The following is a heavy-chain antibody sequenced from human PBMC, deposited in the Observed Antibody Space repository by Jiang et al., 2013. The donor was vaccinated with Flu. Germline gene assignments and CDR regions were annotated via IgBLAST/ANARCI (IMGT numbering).Heavy chain of an antibody. Sequence: GSGLVKPSQTLSLTCTVSGGSISSGGYYWSWIRQHPGKGLEWIGYIYYSGSTYYNPSLKSRVTISVDTSKNQFSLKLSSVTAADTAVYYCAREGMATIRAFDYWGQGTLVTVSS. D-gene: IGHD5-24*01. CDR2: IYYSGST. J-gene: IGHJ4*02. CDR1: GGSISSGGYY. V-gene: IGHV4-31*03. CDR3: AREGMATIRAFDY.